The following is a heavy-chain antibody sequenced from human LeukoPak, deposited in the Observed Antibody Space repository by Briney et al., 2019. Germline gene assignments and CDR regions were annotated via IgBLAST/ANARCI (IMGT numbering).Heavy chain of an antibody. CDR3: AKDGDFGSGSYYFDY. Sequence: GGSLRLSCAASGFTFSSYGMHWVRQAPGKGLEWVAFIRYDGSNKYYADSVKGRFTISRDNSKNTLYLQMNSLRAEDTAVYCCAKDGDFGSGSYYFDYWGQGTLVTVSS. CDR1: GFTFSSYG. CDR2: IRYDGSNK. J-gene: IGHJ4*02. V-gene: IGHV3-30*02. D-gene: IGHD3-10*01.